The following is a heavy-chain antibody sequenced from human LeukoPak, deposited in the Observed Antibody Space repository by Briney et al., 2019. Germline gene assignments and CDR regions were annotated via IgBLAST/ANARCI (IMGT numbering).Heavy chain of an antibody. J-gene: IGHJ4*02. CDR1: GFTFSSYW. CDR3: ARGPQLKTGSYYVAN. CDR2: IKQDGSEK. D-gene: IGHD3-10*01. Sequence: GGSLRLSCAASGFTFSSYWMSWVRQAPGKGLEWVANIKQDGSEKYYVDSVKGRFTISRDNAKNSLYLQINSLRAEDTAVYYCARGPQLKTGSYYVANWGQGTLVTVSS. V-gene: IGHV3-7*01.